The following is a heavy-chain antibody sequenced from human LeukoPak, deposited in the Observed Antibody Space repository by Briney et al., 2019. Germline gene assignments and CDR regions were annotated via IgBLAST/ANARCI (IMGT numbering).Heavy chain of an antibody. Sequence: SVKVSCKASGGAFSSYAISWVRQAPGQGLEWMGGIIPIFGTANYAQKFQGRVTITADKSTSTAYMELSSLRSEDTAVYYCAREGDSSGWYSFDYWGQGTLVTVSS. J-gene: IGHJ4*02. V-gene: IGHV1-69*06. CDR2: IIPIFGTA. D-gene: IGHD6-19*01. CDR3: AREGDSSGWYSFDY. CDR1: GGAFSSYA.